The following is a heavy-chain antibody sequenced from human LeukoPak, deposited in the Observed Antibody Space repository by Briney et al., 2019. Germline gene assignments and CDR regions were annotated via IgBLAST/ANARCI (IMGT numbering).Heavy chain of an antibody. D-gene: IGHD6-6*01. CDR3: ARDRFEYSSSTDYYYYYMDV. Sequence: SQTLSLTCTVSGGSISSGSYYWSWIRQPAGKGLEWIGRIYTSESTNYNPSLKSRVTISVDTSKNQFSLKLSSVTAADTAVYYCARDRFEYSSSTDYYYYYMDVWGKGTTVTVSS. CDR1: GGSISSGSYY. CDR2: IYTSEST. V-gene: IGHV4-61*02. J-gene: IGHJ6*03.